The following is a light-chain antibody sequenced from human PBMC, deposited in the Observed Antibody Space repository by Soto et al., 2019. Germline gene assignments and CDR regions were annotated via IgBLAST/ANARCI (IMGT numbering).Light chain of an antibody. CDR3: QQYNNWPPIT. V-gene: IGKV3-15*01. CDR2: GAS. Sequence: EIVMTQSPATLSVSPGARATLSCRASLSVYSSLAWYQQKPGQAPRLLIYGASTRATGIPARFSGSGSGTEFTLTISSLQSEDFAVYYCQQYNNWPPITFGQGTRLEIK. CDR1: LSVYSS. J-gene: IGKJ5*01.